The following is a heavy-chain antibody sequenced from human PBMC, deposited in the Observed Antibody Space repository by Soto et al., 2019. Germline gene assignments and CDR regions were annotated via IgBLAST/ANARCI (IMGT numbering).Heavy chain of an antibody. CDR2: IYWDDDK. D-gene: IGHD4-17*01. CDR3: AHMAPTVVTPAEYFQH. CDR1: GFSLSTSGVG. J-gene: IGHJ1*01. Sequence: QITLKESGPTLVKPTQTLTLTCTFSGFSLSTSGVGVGWIRQPPGKALEWLALIYWDDDKRYSPSLKSRLTITKDPSKTQVVLTMTNMDPVDTATYYCAHMAPTVVTPAEYFQHWGQGTLVTVSS. V-gene: IGHV2-5*02.